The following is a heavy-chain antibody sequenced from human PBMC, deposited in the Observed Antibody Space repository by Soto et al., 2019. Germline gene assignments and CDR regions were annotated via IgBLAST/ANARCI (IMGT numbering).Heavy chain of an antibody. CDR3: GKILVDATKNTDSGP. CDR2: IDYNGVT. V-gene: IGHV4-39*01. Sequence: SETLSLTCSVSGGSVSSNDYYWGWIRQPPAKGLEWIGNIDYNGVTSYNPSLKTRLTMSRDTSKNQFSLRLTSVTAADTALYPCGKILVDATKNTDSGPWGPGILVTVSS. CDR1: GGSVSSNDYY. D-gene: IGHD2-8*01. J-gene: IGHJ5*02.